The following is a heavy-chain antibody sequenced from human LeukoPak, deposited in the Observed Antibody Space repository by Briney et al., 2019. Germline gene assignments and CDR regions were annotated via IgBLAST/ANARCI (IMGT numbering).Heavy chain of an antibody. CDR2: INSDGSSI. CDR3: ARQLLWFGELFDY. Sequence: GGSLRLSCAASGFTFSSYWMHWVRQAPGKGLVWVSRINSDGSSITYADSVKGRFTISRDNAKNTLYLQMNSLRAEDTAVYYCARQLLWFGELFDYWGQGTLVTVSS. V-gene: IGHV3-74*01. CDR1: GFTFSSYW. J-gene: IGHJ4*02. D-gene: IGHD3-10*01.